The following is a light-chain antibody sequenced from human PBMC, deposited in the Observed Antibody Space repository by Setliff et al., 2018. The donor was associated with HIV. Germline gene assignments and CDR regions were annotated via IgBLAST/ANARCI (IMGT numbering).Light chain of an antibody. CDR1: SSDVGGYNY. CDR2: AVS. CDR3: SSYTSSGTYV. Sequence: QSALAQPASVSGSPGQSITISCTGTSSDVGGYNYVSWYQQHPGKAPKLMMSAVSKRPSGVSNRFSGSKSGNTASLTISGLQAEDEADYYCSSYTSSGTYVFGTGTKVTVL. J-gene: IGLJ1*01. V-gene: IGLV2-14*03.